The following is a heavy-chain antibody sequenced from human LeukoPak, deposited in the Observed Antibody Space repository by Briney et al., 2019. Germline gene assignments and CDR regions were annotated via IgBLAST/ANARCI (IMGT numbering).Heavy chain of an antibody. CDR3: ARGRDYDGSGYRY. V-gene: IGHV1-8*01. D-gene: IGHD3-22*01. Sequence: ASVNVSCKASGYTFTSYDINWVRQATGQGLEWMGWMNPNSGNTGYAQKFHGRVTITRNTSIIKAYMERSSVRSEDTAVYYCARGRDYDGSGYRYWGQGTLVTVSS. CDR1: GYTFTSYD. CDR2: MNPNSGNT. J-gene: IGHJ4*02.